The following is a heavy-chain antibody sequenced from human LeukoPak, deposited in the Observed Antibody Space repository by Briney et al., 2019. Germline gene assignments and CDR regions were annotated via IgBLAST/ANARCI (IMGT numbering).Heavy chain of an antibody. CDR1: GASISGGTYY. J-gene: IGHJ4*02. CDR2: IYYTGST. CDR3: ARRGGSGRAFDY. Sequence: PSETLSLTCSVSGASISGGTYYWGWIRQPPGKGLEWIGSIYYTGSTYDNPSLKSRVTISVDTSKNQFSLKLSSVTAADTAVYYCARRGGSGRAFDYWGQGSLVTVSS. V-gene: IGHV4-39*01. D-gene: IGHD1-26*01.